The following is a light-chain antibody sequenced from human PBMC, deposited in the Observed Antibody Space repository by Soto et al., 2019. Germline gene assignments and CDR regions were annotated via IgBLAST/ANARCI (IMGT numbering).Light chain of an antibody. CDR1: SSDVGYYNY. J-gene: IGLJ2*01. CDR3: SSYAGSNNVL. V-gene: IGLV2-8*01. CDR2: EVS. Sequence: QSALTQPPSASGSPGQSVTISCTGTSSDVGYYNYVSWYQLHPGKAPKLMIYEVSKRPSGVPDRFSGSKSGNTASLTVSGLQAEDEADYYCSSYAGSNNVLFGGGTKLTVL.